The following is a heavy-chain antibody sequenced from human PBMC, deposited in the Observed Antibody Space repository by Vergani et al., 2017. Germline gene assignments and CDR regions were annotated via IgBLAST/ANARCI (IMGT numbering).Heavy chain of an antibody. CDR3: ARTESFILQYFHWAL. V-gene: IGHV4-39*01. CDR1: GVSITSSSYY. Sequence: QLHLQESGPGLVKPSETLSLTCTVSGVSITSSSYYWGWIRQPPGKGLEWIGNIYHSGGAYYNPSLKGRVTISVDTSKNQFSLEVTSVTAADTAIYFCARTESFILQYFHWALWGQGTLVTVSS. CDR2: IYHSGGA. D-gene: IGHD3-9*01. J-gene: IGHJ4*02.